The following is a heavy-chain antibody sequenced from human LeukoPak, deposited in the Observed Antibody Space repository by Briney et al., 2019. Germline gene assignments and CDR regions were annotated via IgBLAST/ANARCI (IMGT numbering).Heavy chain of an antibody. CDR1: GYTFTGYY. J-gene: IGHJ3*02. CDR2: INPNSGGT. D-gene: IGHD3-10*01. CDR3: AQLGYYGSGSPSDAFDI. V-gene: IGHV1-2*02. Sequence: ASVKVSCKASGYTFTGYYMHWVRQAPGQGLEWMGWINPNSGGTNYVQKFQGRVTMTRDTSISTAYMELSRLRSDDTAVYYCAQLGYYGSGSPSDAFDIWGQGTMVTVSS.